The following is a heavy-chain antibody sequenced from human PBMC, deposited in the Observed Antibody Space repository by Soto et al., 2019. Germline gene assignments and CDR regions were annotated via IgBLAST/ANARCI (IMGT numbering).Heavy chain of an antibody. CDR2: ISNSGST. J-gene: IGHJ4*02. CDR1: GGSVTSDEDY. Sequence: SETLSLTCTVSGGSVTSDEDYWTWIRQSPGKGLEWIGYISNSGSTGYNPSLKTRLSMSVDRSKNQFTLRLTPVTAADTAVYFCATESGSTYGYCDHWGQGTQVTVSS. V-gene: IGHV4-30-4*01. CDR3: ATESGSTYGYCDH. D-gene: IGHD5-18*01.